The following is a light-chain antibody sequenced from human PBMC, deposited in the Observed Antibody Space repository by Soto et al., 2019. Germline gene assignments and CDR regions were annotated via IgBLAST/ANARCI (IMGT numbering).Light chain of an antibody. CDR2: KAS. J-gene: IGKJ1*01. CDR1: QSISSW. V-gene: IGKV1-5*03. CDR3: QQYNSYPWT. Sequence: DVQMTQSPSTLSASVGDRVTITCRASQSISSWLAWYQQKPGKAPKHLIYKASTLESGVPSNFSGSGSGTEFTLTISSLQPEDFATYYCQQYNSYPWTFGQGTKV.